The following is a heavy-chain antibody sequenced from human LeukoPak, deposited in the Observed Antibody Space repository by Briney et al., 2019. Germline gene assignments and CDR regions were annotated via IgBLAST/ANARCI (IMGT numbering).Heavy chain of an antibody. V-gene: IGHV3-11*06. Sequence: PGGSLRLSCAASGFTFSDYYMSWIRQAPGKGLEWISYISTTSGFTKYADSVKGRFTISRDNAKNTLYLQMNSLGVEDMAVYYCARDISRSPREYWGQGTLVIVSS. J-gene: IGHJ4*02. CDR3: ARDISRSPREY. D-gene: IGHD3-9*01. CDR2: ISTTSGFT. CDR1: GFTFSDYY.